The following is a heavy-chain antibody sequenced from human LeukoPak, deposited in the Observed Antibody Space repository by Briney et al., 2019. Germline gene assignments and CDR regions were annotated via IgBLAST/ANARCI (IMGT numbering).Heavy chain of an antibody. V-gene: IGHV3-30*02. CDR3: AKRAYDIFTGLYYFDY. J-gene: IGHJ4*02. Sequence: GGSLRLSCAASGFTFSSYWMSWVRQAPGKGLEWVAFIRYDGSNKYYADSVKGRFTISRDNSKNTLYLQMNSLRAEDTAVYYCAKRAYDIFTGLYYFDYWGQGTLVTVSS. CDR1: GFTFSSYW. CDR2: IRYDGSNK. D-gene: IGHD3-9*01.